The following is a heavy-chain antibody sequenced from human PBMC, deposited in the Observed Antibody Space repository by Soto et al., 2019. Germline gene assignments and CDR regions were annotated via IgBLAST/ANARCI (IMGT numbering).Heavy chain of an antibody. V-gene: IGHV1-8*01. CDR1: GYTFTSYA. Sequence: QVKLVQSGAEVKKPGASVKVSCKASGYTFTSYAINWVRQATGQGLEWMGWMNPNSGNTGYAQKFQGRVTMTRNTSISTAYMELSSRRSEDTAVYYCARSYSTRGKLLYYFDYWGQGTLFTVSS. CDR3: ARSYSTRGKLLYYFDY. D-gene: IGHD6-13*01. CDR2: MNPNSGNT. J-gene: IGHJ4*02.